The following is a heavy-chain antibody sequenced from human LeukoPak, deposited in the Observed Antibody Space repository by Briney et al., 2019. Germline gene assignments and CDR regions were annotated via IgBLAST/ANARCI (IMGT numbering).Heavy chain of an antibody. CDR2: ISPSSSSR. CDR1: GFAFSRSG. J-gene: IGHJ4*02. Sequence: GGSLRLSCVASGFAFSRSGMNWVRQAPGKGLEWLSWISPSSSSRHYADSMKGRLIISRDNAKNSLYLQMNSLTDEDTAVYYCARDIPGALTGFCRGFDYWGQGTPVTVPS. D-gene: IGHD3-9*01. V-gene: IGHV3-48*02. CDR3: ARDIPGALTGFCRGFDY.